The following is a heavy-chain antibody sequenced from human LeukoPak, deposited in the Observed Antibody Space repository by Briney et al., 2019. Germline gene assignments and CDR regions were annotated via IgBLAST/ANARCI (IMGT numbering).Heavy chain of an antibody. V-gene: IGHV4-59*01. D-gene: IGHD6-19*01. CDR1: GGSFSGYY. Sequence: SETLSLTCAVYGGSFSGYYWSWIRQPPGKGLEWIGYIYYSGSTNYNPSLKSRVTISVDTSKNQFSLKLSSVTAADTAVYYCARLRGDSSGWYGGYYYYYMDVWGKGTTVTVSS. CDR3: ARLRGDSSGWYGGYYYYYMDV. J-gene: IGHJ6*03. CDR2: IYYSGST.